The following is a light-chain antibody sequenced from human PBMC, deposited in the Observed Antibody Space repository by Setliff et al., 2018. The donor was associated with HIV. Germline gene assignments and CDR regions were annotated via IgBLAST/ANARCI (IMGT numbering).Light chain of an antibody. CDR2: EVT. J-gene: IGLJ2*01. CDR1: FNDVGGYDY. V-gene: IGLV2-14*01. CDR3: SSYTSITSISVL. Sequence: SALTQPASLSGSPGQSITISCTGTFNDVGGYDYVSWYQQHPGKAPKLVMYEVTNRPSGVSNRFSGSKSGSTASLTISGLQADDEGDYYCSSYTSITSISVLFGGGTKVTVL.